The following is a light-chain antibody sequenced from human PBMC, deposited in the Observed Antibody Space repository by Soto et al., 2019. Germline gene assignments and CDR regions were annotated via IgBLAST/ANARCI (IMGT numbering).Light chain of an antibody. CDR3: SSYTSSNTFYV. CDR2: DVS. Sequence: QSALTQPASVSGSPGQSITISCTGSSSDVGGYNYVSWYQQHPGKAPKVMIYDVSNRPSGVSNRFSGSKSGNTASLTISGLQAEDEDDYYCSSYTSSNTFYVFGTGTKLTVL. J-gene: IGLJ1*01. V-gene: IGLV2-14*01. CDR1: SSDVGGYNY.